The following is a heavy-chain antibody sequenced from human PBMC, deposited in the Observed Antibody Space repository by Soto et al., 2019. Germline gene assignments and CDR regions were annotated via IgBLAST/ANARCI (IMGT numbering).Heavy chain of an antibody. CDR2: IIGVYGAA. CDR1: GGSLSNYA. Sequence: QVQLVQSGAEVRKPGSSVKVSCTASGGSLSNYAISWVRQAPGQGLEWMGGIIGVYGAANAAQKFQGRVTITADESTNAAYIELTSLKSEDTAVYYCARTIVGTTTAYFDSWGQGTLVIVSS. CDR3: ARTIVGTTTAYFDS. V-gene: IGHV1-69*01. D-gene: IGHD1-26*01. J-gene: IGHJ4*02.